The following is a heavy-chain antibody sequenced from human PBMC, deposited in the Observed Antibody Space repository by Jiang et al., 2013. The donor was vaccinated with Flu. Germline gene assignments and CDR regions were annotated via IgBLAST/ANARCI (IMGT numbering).Heavy chain of an antibody. J-gene: IGHJ4*02. Sequence: GPGLVKPSETLSLTCTVSGGSISSSSYYWGWIRQPPGKGLEWIGSIYYSGSTYYNPSLKSRVTISVDTSKNQFSLKLSSVTAADTAVYYCARHSSARPFKVDYWGQGTLVTVSS. V-gene: IGHV4-39*01. CDR2: IYYSGST. CDR1: GGSISSSSYY. CDR3: ARHSSARPFKVDY. D-gene: IGHD6-6*01.